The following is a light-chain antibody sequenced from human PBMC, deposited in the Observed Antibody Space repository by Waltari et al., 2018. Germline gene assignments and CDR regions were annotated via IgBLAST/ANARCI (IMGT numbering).Light chain of an antibody. V-gene: IGKV3-15*01. Sequence: EVVMTQSPATLSVSPGEGATLSCRASQSVGSYLAWYQQKPGQAPRFLIYGTSTRATGIPARFSDRGSGTEFTLTITSLQSEDVAVYYCQQYNNWPITFGGGTKVQIK. CDR1: QSVGSY. CDR3: QQYNNWPIT. CDR2: GTS. J-gene: IGKJ4*01.